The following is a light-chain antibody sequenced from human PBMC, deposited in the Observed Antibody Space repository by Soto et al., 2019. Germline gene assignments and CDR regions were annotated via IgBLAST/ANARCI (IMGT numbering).Light chain of an antibody. V-gene: IGKV1-39*01. CDR1: QTIITY. J-gene: IGKJ1*01. CDR2: AAS. Sequence: DIQMTQSPSSLSASVGDRVTITCRASQTIITYLNWYQQKPGNAPKLLIYAASSLQSGVPSRFSGSGSGTDFTLTISSLQPEDFATYYCQQSYSTLAWTFGQGTKVDIK. CDR3: QQSYSTLAWT.